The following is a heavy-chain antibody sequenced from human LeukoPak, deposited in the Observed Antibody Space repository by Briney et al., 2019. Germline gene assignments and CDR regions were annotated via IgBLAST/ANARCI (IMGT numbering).Heavy chain of an antibody. CDR3: ARDHQITSDNWGIFDY. Sequence: GGSLRLSCAASGFTVSSNYMSWVRQAPGKGPEWVSVIYSGGSTYYADSVKGRFTISRDNSKNTLYLQMNSLRAEDTAVYYCARDHQITSDNWGIFDYWGQGTLVTVSS. CDR2: IYSGGST. CDR1: GFTVSSNY. V-gene: IGHV3-66*01. J-gene: IGHJ4*02. D-gene: IGHD1-1*01.